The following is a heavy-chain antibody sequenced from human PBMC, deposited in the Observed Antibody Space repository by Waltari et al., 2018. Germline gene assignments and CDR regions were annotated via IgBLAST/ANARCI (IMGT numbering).Heavy chain of an antibody. Sequence: EVQLVESGGGLVQPGGSLRLSCAASGFTFSSYSMNWVRQAPGKGPEWVSYISRSSSTIYYAASVKGRFTISRDNAKNSLYLQMNSLRAEDTAVYYCASFSVTRKGFDYWGQGTLVTVSS. D-gene: IGHD4-17*01. CDR2: ISRSSSTI. V-gene: IGHV3-48*04. CDR3: ASFSVTRKGFDY. J-gene: IGHJ4*02. CDR1: GFTFSSYS.